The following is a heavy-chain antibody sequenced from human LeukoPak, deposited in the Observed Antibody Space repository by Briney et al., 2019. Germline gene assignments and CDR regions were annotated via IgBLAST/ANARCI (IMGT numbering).Heavy chain of an antibody. CDR1: GDSISSSNYY. V-gene: IGHV4-39*01. D-gene: IGHD4-23*01. J-gene: IGHJ5*02. Sequence: TSETLSLTCTVSGDSISSSNYYWGWIRQPPGKGLEWIATIYYSGSGSTYYNPSLKGRVTVSVDTSKNQFSLKVSSVTAADTAVYYCTRAKTTVVAPYNWFGPWGQGTLVTVSS. CDR3: TRAKTTVVAPYNWFGP. CDR2: IYYSGSGST.